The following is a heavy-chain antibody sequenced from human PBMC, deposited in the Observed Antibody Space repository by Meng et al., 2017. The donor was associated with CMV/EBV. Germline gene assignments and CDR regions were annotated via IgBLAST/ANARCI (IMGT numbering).Heavy chain of an antibody. CDR3: ARDRIQSYFDY. J-gene: IGHJ4*02. D-gene: IGHD5-18*01. V-gene: IGHV3-30-3*01. CDR1: GFTFSRYA. Sequence: LSCAASGFTFSRYAMHWVRQAPGKGLEWVAVISYDGSNKYYADSVKGRFTISRDNSKNTLYLQMNSLRAEDTAVYYCARDRIQSYFDYWGQGTLVTVSS. CDR2: ISYDGSNK.